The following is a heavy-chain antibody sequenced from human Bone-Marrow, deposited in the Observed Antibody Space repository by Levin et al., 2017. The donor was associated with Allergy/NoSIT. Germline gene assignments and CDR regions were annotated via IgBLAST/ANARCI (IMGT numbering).Heavy chain of an antibody. Sequence: GESLKISCKASGYTFTSYDINWVRQATGQGLEWLGWMNPNSGNTGYAQKFQGRVTMTRNTSISTAYMELSSLRSEDTAVYYCARPGIAAASYYYYGMDVWGQGTTVTVSS. J-gene: IGHJ6*02. CDR1: GYTFTSYD. CDR3: ARPGIAAASYYYYGMDV. CDR2: MNPNSGNT. V-gene: IGHV1-8*01. D-gene: IGHD6-13*01.